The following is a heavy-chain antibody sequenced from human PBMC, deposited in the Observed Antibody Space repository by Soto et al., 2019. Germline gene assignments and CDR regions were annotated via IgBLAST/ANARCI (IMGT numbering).Heavy chain of an antibody. D-gene: IGHD5-12*01. J-gene: IGHJ4*02. CDR2: TSYTGNT. CDR3: ARGQKRRDGYNPYYYFGY. V-gene: IGHV4-59*02. CDR1: GGSVTSYH. Sequence: SETLSLTCFVSGGSVTSYHWSWIRQFPGKGLEWIAYTSYTGNTNYNPSLQSRVTISLDTSKNQLSLKLTSMTAADTAAYYCARGQKRRDGYNPYYYFGYWGQGTLVTVSS.